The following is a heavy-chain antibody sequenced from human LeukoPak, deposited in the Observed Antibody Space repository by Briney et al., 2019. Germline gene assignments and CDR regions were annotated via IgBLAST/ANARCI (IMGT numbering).Heavy chain of an antibody. J-gene: IGHJ4*02. CDR1: GISFNNYG. CDR2: ISGGGDGT. V-gene: IGHV3-23*01. CDR3: AKEDGIVGAKELDY. Sequence: GGSLRLSCAASGISFNNYGMSWVRQAPGKGLEWVSAISGGGDGTYYADSVKGRFSISRDNSKNTLYLQMYSLRAEDTAVYYCAKEDGIVGAKELDYWGQGTLVIVSS. D-gene: IGHD1-26*01.